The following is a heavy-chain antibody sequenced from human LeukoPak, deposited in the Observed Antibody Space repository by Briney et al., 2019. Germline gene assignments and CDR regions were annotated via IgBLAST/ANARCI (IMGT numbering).Heavy chain of an antibody. V-gene: IGHV3-48*01. CDR2: ISSSSSTI. Sequence: GGSLRLSCAASGFTFSGYSMNWVRQAPGKGLEWVSYISSSSSTIYYAGSVKGRFTISRDNSKNTLYLQMNSLRAEDTAVYYCVERDGVGLDHWGQGTLVTVSS. D-gene: IGHD3-10*01. J-gene: IGHJ4*02. CDR1: GFTFSGYS. CDR3: VERDGVGLDH.